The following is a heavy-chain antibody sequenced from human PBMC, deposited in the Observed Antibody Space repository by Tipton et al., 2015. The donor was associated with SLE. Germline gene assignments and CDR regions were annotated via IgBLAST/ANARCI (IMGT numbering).Heavy chain of an antibody. CDR3: ARGGLGSDLRGSIYFGY. Sequence: TLSLTCTVSGGSISRAGYYWSWIRLHPVKGLEWMGYIYYSGRTYYNPSLKSRVTISVDTSKTHISLRLTSVTAADTAVYYCARGGLGSDLRGSIYFGYWGQGTLVTVSS. J-gene: IGHJ4*02. V-gene: IGHV4-31*03. CDR1: GGSISRAGYY. CDR2: IYYSGRT. D-gene: IGHD7-27*01.